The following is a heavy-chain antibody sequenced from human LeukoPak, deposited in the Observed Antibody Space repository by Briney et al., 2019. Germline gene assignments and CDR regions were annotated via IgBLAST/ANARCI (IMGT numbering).Heavy chain of an antibody. CDR2: IYHSGST. CDR1: GGSISSYY. V-gene: IGHV4-59*12. D-gene: IGHD3-22*01. Sequence: SETLSLTCTVSGGSISSYYWSWIRQPPGKGLEWIGYIYHSGSTYYNPSLKSRVTISVDRSKNQFSLKLSSVTAADTAVYYCARTYDSSGYYYYFDYWGQGTLVTVSS. CDR3: ARTYDSSGYYYYFDY. J-gene: IGHJ4*02.